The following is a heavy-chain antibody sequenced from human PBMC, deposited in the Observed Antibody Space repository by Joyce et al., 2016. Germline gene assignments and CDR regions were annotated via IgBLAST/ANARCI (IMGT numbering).Heavy chain of an antibody. Sequence: EVQLVESGGGLVQPGGSLSLSCAASGFSFSGSWIHWVRKAPGKGLVWGSRINTDGSSTRCADSVKGRFTISRDHAKNTLYLQMNSVRAEDTAVYYCVRGISARPGGPNWFDPWGQGTLVTVSS. CDR1: GFSFSGSW. J-gene: IGHJ5*02. D-gene: IGHD6-6*01. CDR3: VRGISARPGGPNWFDP. V-gene: IGHV3-74*01. CDR2: INTDGSST.